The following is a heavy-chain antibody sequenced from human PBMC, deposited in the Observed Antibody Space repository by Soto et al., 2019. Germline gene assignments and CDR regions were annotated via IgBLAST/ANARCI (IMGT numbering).Heavy chain of an antibody. CDR1: GFTFISYA. CDR2: ISGSGGST. CDR3: AKDLVPGGWNPDY. Sequence: PGGSLRLSCAASGFTFISYAMSWVRQAPGKGLEWVSAISGSGGSTSYADSVKGRFTISRDNSKNTLYLQMNSLRAEDTAVYYCAKDLVPGGWNPDYWGQGTLVTVSS. J-gene: IGHJ4*02. D-gene: IGHD1-1*01. V-gene: IGHV3-23*01.